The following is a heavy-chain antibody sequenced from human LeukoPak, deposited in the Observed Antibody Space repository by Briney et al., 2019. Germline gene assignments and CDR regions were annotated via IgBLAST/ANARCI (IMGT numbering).Heavy chain of an antibody. CDR1: GFTFDDYG. V-gene: IGHV3-20*04. CDR3: ARGTLKAAATDFDY. D-gene: IGHD6-13*01. Sequence: GGSLRLSCAASGFTFDDYGMSWVRQAPGKGLEWVSGINWNGGSTGYADSVKGLFTISRDNAKNSLYLQMNSLRAEDTALYYCARGTLKAAATDFDYWGQGTLVTVSS. CDR2: INWNGGST. J-gene: IGHJ4*02.